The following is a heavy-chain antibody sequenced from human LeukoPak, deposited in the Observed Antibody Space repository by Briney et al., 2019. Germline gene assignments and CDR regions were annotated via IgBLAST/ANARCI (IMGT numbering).Heavy chain of an antibody. D-gene: IGHD3-10*01. CDR2: IGGNGGGT. CDR3: ARDQGPMVRGVMGY. CDR1: GFTFSSFP. J-gene: IGHJ4*02. Sequence: PGGSLRLSCAASGFTFSSFPMSWVRQAPGTGLEWVSIIGGNGGGTYYADSVKGRFTISRDNSKNTLYLQMNSLRAEDTAVYYCARDQGPMVRGVMGYWGQGTLVTVSS. V-gene: IGHV3-23*01.